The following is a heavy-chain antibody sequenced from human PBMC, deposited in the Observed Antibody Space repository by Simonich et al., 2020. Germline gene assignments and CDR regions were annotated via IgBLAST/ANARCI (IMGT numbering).Heavy chain of an antibody. Sequence: QVQLVQSGAEVKKPGASVKVSCKASGYTFTGYYMHWVRQAPGQGLGWKGRINPNRGGTNYAQKFQGRVTITRDTSISTAYMELSRLRSDDTAVYYCARWPSIPASYGSGSYFDYWGQGTLVTVSS. CDR2: INPNRGGT. J-gene: IGHJ4*02. CDR3: ARWPSIPASYGSGSYFDY. CDR1: GYTFTGYY. D-gene: IGHD3-10*01. V-gene: IGHV1-2*02.